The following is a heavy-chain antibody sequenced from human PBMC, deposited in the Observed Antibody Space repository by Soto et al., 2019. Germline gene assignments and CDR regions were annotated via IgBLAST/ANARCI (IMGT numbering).Heavy chain of an antibody. D-gene: IGHD4-17*01. V-gene: IGHV4-59*08. CDR2: IYYSGGT. CDR1: GGSISSYY. Sequence: QVQLQESGPGRVKPSETLSLTCTVSGGSISSYYWSWIRQPPGKGLEWIGYIYYSGGTNDNPSLKSRVAISVATPNNQFSLKLTSVAASDAAGYYCARRYGGYFDFCVQGTLVTVCS. CDR3: ARRYGGYFDF. J-gene: IGHJ4*02.